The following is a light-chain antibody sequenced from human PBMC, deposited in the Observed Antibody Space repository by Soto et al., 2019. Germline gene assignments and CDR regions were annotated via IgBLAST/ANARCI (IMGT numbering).Light chain of an antibody. CDR3: QESYSTPYT. V-gene: IGKV1-39*01. CDR2: GAS. J-gene: IGKJ2*01. Sequence: DIQMTQSPSSLSASVGDRVIITCRASQTIRNYLNWYQQKPGKAPKLLIYGASSLQSGVPSRLSGRGSGTDFTLTISSLQPEDFATYYCQESYSTPYTFGQGTRLEIK. CDR1: QTIRNY.